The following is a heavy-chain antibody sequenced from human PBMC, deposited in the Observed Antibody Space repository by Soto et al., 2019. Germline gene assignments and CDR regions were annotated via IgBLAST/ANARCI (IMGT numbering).Heavy chain of an antibody. CDR1: GFTFSSYG. CDR3: AKDRTVEAMWFSYLDY. J-gene: IGHJ4*02. D-gene: IGHD1-26*01. V-gene: IGHV3-30*18. CDR2: ISYDGSNK. Sequence: QVQLVESGGGVVQPGRSLRLSCAASGFTFSSYGMHWVRQAPGKGLEWVAVISYDGSNKYYADSVKGRFTISRDNSKNKLYLQMHSLIAEDTAVYYCAKDRTVEAMWFSYLDYWGQGTLVTVSS.